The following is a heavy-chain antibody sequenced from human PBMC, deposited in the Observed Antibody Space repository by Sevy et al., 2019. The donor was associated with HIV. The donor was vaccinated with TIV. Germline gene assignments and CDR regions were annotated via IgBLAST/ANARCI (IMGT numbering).Heavy chain of an antibody. J-gene: IGHJ3*02. V-gene: IGHV1-69*10. D-gene: IGHD5-12*01. Sequence: ASVKVSCEASGGTFINYAFSWVRQAPGQGLEWMGGILHKFPIVSYEEKFQGRVTIIADKSTSTAYMELSSLTSEDTAVYYCAYSGQQTGAFDIWGQGTVVTVSS. CDR3: AYSGQQTGAFDI. CDR2: ILHKFPIV. CDR1: GGTFINYA.